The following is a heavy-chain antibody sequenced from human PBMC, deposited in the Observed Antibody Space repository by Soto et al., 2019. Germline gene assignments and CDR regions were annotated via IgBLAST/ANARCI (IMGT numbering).Heavy chain of an antibody. CDR1: GFTFSNYW. CDR3: ARARWSGSSDPPTYYFDY. V-gene: IGHV3-74*01. Sequence: GGSLRLSCAASGFTFSNYWMHWVRQAPGKGLVWVAYINNDGSRTTYADSVKGRFTISRDNAKNSLYLQMNSLRAEDTAVYYCARARWSGSSDPPTYYFDYWGQGTLVTVSS. CDR2: INNDGSRT. J-gene: IGHJ4*02. D-gene: IGHD1-26*01.